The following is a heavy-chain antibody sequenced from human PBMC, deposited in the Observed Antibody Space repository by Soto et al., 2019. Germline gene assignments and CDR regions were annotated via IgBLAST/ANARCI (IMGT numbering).Heavy chain of an antibody. CDR1: GFTFSSYG. D-gene: IGHD5-18*01. CDR2: IWYDGSNK. CDR3: AREDTAMVEVLVEPWFDP. J-gene: IGHJ5*02. Sequence: GGSLRLSCAASGFTFSSYGMHWVRQAPGKGLEWVAVIWYDGSNKYYADSVKGRFTISRDNSKNTLYLQMNSLRAEDTAVYYCAREDTAMVEVLVEPWFDPWGQGTLVTVSS. V-gene: IGHV3-33*01.